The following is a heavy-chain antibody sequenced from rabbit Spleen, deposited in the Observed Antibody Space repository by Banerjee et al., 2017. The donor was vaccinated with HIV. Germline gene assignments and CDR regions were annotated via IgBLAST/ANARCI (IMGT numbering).Heavy chain of an antibody. CDR1: GFSFSDRDE. D-gene: IGHD6-1*01. CDR2: INASTCKP. CDR3: AKAGGAGYGYGFHL. V-gene: IGHV1S45*01. J-gene: IGHJ4*01. Sequence: QEQLVESGGGLGQPEGSLTLTCKASGFSFSDRDEMCWVRQAPGKGLAWIACINASTCKPVYASWAKGRFAISKASSTTVTLQMTSLTAADTATYFCAKAGGAGYGYGFHLWGQGTLVTVS.